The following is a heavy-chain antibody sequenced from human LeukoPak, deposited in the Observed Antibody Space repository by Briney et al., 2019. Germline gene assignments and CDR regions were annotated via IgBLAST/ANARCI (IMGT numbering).Heavy chain of an antibody. CDR1: GGSISSYY. J-gene: IGHJ4*02. CDR3: ARVYGLRFDY. CDR2: IYYSGST. D-gene: IGHD4-17*01. V-gene: IGHV4-59*01. Sequence: SETLSLTCTVSGGSISSYYWSWIRQPPGKGLEWIGYIYYSGSTNYNPSLKSRVTISVDTSKNQFSLKLSSVTAADTAVYYCARVYGLRFDYWGQGTLVTVSS.